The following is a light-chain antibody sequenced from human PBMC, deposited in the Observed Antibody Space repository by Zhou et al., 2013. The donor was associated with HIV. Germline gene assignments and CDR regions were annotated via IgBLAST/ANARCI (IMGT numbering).Light chain of an antibody. V-gene: IGKV3-20*01. CDR3: QQYGTSPQLT. Sequence: EIVLTQSPGTLSLSPGERATLSCRASQSVSSNYLAWYQQKFGQAPRLLIYDASSRATGIPDRFSGSGSGTIFTLTISRLEPEDFAVYYCQQYGTSPQLTFGGGTKVEIK. J-gene: IGKJ4*01. CDR1: QSVSSNY. CDR2: DAS.